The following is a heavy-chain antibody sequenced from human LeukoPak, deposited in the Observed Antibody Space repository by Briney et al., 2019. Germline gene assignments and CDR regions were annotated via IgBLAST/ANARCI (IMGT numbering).Heavy chain of an antibody. V-gene: IGHV3-23*01. CDR3: ARDLRYFDWLLERAFDY. CDR2: ISGSGGST. CDR1: GFTFSSYA. D-gene: IGHD3-9*01. J-gene: IGHJ4*02. Sequence: GGSLRLSCAASGFTFSSYAMSWVRQAPGKGLEWVSAISGSGGSTYYADSVKGRFTISRDNSKNSLYLQMNSLRAEDTAVYYCARDLRYFDWLLERAFDYWGQGTLVTVSS.